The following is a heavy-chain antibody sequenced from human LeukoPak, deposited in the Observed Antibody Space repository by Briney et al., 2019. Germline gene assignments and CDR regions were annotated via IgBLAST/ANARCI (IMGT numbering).Heavy chain of an antibody. V-gene: IGHV4-4*07. Sequence: KPSETLSLTCTVSGGSISSYYWSWIRQPAGKGLEWIGRIYTSGSTNYNPSLESRVTMSVDTSKNQFSLKLSSVTAADTAVYYCARHYDFWSGYSNWFDPWGQGTLVTVSS. D-gene: IGHD3-3*01. CDR1: GGSISSYY. CDR2: IYTSGST. CDR3: ARHYDFWSGYSNWFDP. J-gene: IGHJ5*02.